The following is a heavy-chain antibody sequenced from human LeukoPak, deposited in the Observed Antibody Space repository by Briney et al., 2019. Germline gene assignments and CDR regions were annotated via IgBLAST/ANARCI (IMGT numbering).Heavy chain of an antibody. J-gene: IGHJ5*02. D-gene: IGHD3-3*01. CDR3: AREKGLTIFGGEGWFDP. Sequence: GASVKVSCKASGYTFTGYYMHWVRQAPGQGLEWMGRINPNSGGTNYAQKFQGRVTITADESTSTAYMELSSLRSEDTAVYYCAREKGLTIFGGEGWFDPWGQGTLVTVSS. CDR1: GYTFTGYY. CDR2: INPNSGGT. V-gene: IGHV1-2*06.